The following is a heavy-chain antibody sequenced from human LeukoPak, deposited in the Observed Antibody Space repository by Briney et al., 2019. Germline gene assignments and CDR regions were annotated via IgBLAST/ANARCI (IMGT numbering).Heavy chain of an antibody. J-gene: IGHJ4*02. CDR1: GFTFSSYA. D-gene: IGHD3-22*01. CDR3: ALIGLDSSGYYYDYLDY. CDR2: ISGSGGST. Sequence: PGGSLRLSCAASGFTFSSYAMSWVRQAPGKGLEWVSAISGSGGSTYYADSVKGRFTISRDNAKNTLYLQMNSLRAEDTAVYYCALIGLDSSGYYYDYLDYWGQGTLVTVSS. V-gene: IGHV3-23*01.